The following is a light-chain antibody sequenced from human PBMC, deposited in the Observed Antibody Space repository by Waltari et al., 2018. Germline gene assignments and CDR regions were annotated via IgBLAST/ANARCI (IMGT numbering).Light chain of an antibody. Sequence: DILMTQSPSSVSASVGDRVTITCRANQDVRSWLAWYQQKPGKAPNLLIYAASSLQCGVPSRFSGSGSGTHFTLTISSLQPEDFATYYCQQGEASPYTFGQGTKLEIK. CDR3: QQGEASPYT. CDR2: AAS. CDR1: QDVRSW. J-gene: IGKJ2*01. V-gene: IGKV1-12*01.